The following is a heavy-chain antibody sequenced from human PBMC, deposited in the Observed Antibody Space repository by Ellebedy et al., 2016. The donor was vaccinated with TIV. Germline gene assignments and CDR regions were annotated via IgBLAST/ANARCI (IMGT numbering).Heavy chain of an antibody. Sequence: GESLKISCAAPGFTFSSYGMHWVRQAPGKGLEWVAVISYDGNNEYYADSVKGRFTISRDNSKNTLYLQMNSLRAEDTAVYYCAKALGGAAAGSPFDYWGQGTLVTVSS. D-gene: IGHD6-13*01. CDR1: GFTFSSYG. V-gene: IGHV3-30*18. CDR2: ISYDGNNE. J-gene: IGHJ4*02. CDR3: AKALGGAAAGSPFDY.